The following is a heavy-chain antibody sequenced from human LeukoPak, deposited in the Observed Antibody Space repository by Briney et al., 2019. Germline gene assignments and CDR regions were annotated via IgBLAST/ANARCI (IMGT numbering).Heavy chain of an antibody. CDR1: GFTFSTYW. CDR2: IKTDGSQT. Sequence: GWSLRLSCAASGFTFSTYWMTWVRQAPGKGLEWVANIKTDGSQTYYLDSVKGRFTISRDNAKNFLSLQLGSLRADDTGVYYCARASMGGRDYHLDSWGQGSLVTVSS. D-gene: IGHD4/OR15-4a*01. CDR3: ARASMGGRDYHLDS. J-gene: IGHJ4*02. V-gene: IGHV3-7*01.